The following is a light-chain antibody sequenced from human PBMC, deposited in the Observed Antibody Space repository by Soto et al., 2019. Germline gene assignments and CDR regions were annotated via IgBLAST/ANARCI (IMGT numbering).Light chain of an antibody. Sequence: QSVLTQPPSASGTPGQRVTISCSGSNSNIGSNPVHWYQQFPGTAPKVLIDSNDQRPSGVPDRISGTKSGTSASLAIIGLESEAEADYYCAAWDDRLSDLLFGGGTNVTVL. J-gene: IGLJ2*01. CDR2: SND. CDR3: AAWDDRLSDLL. V-gene: IGLV1-44*01. CDR1: NSNIGSNP.